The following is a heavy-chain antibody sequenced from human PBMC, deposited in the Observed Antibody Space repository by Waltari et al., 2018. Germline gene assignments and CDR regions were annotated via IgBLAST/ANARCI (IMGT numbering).Heavy chain of an antibody. Sequence: EVQLVESGGGLVQPGGSLRLSCAASGFTFSSYAMHWVRQAPGKGLEYVSAISSNGGSTYYANSVKGRFTISRDNSKNTLYLQMGSLRAEDMAVYYCARGEEAYQLPTHFDYWGQGTLVTVSS. J-gene: IGHJ4*02. V-gene: IGHV3-64*01. CDR2: ISSNGGST. CDR1: GFTFSSYA. D-gene: IGHD2-2*01. CDR3: ARGEEAYQLPTHFDY.